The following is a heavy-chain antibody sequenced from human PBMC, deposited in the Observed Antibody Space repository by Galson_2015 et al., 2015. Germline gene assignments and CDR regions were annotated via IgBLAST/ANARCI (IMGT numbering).Heavy chain of an antibody. V-gene: IGHV5-51*01. J-gene: IGHJ4*02. D-gene: IGHD3-22*01. CDR3: ARHTSYYDSSGYWVLDY. Sequence: YPGDSDTRYSPSFQGQVTISADKSISTAYLRWSSLKASDTAMYYCARHTSYYDSSGYWVLDYWGQGTLVTVSS. CDR2: YPGDSDT.